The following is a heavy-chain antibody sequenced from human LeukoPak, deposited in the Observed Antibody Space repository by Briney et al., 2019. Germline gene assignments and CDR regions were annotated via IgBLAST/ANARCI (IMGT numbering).Heavy chain of an antibody. CDR2: MNPNSGNT. D-gene: IGHD3-22*01. V-gene: IGHV1-8*01. CDR3: ARGIRGDSSGYYYWFDP. J-gene: IGHJ5*02. CDR1: GYTFTSYD. Sequence: ASVKVSCKASGYTFTSYDINWVRQATGQGLEWMGWMNPNSGNTGYAQKFQGRVTMTRNTSISTAYMELSSLRSEDTAVYYCARGIRGDSSGYYYWFDPWGQGTLVTVSS.